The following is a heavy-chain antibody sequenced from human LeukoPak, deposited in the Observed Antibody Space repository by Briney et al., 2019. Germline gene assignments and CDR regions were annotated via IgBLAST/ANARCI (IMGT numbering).Heavy chain of an antibody. CDR2: IYYSET. V-gene: IGHV4-59*08. J-gene: IGHJ5*02. CDR3: ARRRNWLDP. CDR1: GGSVSGYY. Sequence: PSGTLSLTCTVSGGSVSGYYWTWVRQPPGKGLEWIGYIYYSETNYNPSLKSRVNISLDPSKNQLSLKLTSVTAADTAVYYCARRRNWLDPWGQGTLVTVSS.